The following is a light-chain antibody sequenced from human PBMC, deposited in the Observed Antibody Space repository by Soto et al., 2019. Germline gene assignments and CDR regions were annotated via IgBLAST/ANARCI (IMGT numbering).Light chain of an antibody. Sequence: EIVLTQSPATLSLSPGERATLSCRASQSVSSYLAWYQQKPGQAPRLLIYDASSRATGIPDRFSGSGSGTDFILTISSLEPEDFALYYCQQYGSSPITFGQGTRLENK. CDR2: DAS. V-gene: IGKV3-20*01. J-gene: IGKJ5*01. CDR3: QQYGSSPIT. CDR1: QSVSSY.